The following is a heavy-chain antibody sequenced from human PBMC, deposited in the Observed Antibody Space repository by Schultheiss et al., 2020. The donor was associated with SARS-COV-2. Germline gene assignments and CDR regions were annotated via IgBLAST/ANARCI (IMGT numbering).Heavy chain of an antibody. CDR1: GFTFSSYG. Sequence: GGSLRLSCAASGFTFSSYGMHWVRQAPGKGLEWVSVIYSGGSTYYADSVKGRFTISRDNAKNSLYLQMNSLRAEDTAVYYCATHSSGWYLEPASWGQGTLVTVSS. CDR3: ATHSSGWYLEPAS. V-gene: IGHV3-NL1*01. J-gene: IGHJ4*02. D-gene: IGHD6-19*01. CDR2: IYSGGST.